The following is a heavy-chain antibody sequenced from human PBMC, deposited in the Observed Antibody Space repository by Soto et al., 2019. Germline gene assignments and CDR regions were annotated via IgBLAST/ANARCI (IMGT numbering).Heavy chain of an antibody. V-gene: IGHV3-23*01. CDR3: AKGRGYCSSTSCYGGGIYFDY. Sequence: EVQLLVSGGGLVQPGGSLRLSCAASGFTFSSYAMSWVRQAPGKGLEWVSAISGSGGSTYYADSVKGRFTISRDNSKNTLYLQMNSLRAEDTAVYYCAKGRGYCSSTSCYGGGIYFDYWGQGTLVTVSS. CDR1: GFTFSSYA. CDR2: ISGSGGST. D-gene: IGHD2-2*01. J-gene: IGHJ4*02.